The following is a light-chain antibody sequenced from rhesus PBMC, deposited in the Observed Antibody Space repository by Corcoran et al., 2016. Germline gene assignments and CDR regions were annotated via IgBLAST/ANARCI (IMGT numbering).Light chain of an antibody. Sequence: DIQMTQSSSSLSASVGDTVTITCRASQDISRYLTWFQQKPGKAPKLLIYTASNLESGVPSRFSGSGSGTEFTLTISSLQPEDFASYYCLQHKSYPRTFGQGTKVEIK. CDR2: TAS. CDR3: LQHKSYPRT. CDR1: QDISRY. J-gene: IGKJ1*01. V-gene: IGKV1-28*02.